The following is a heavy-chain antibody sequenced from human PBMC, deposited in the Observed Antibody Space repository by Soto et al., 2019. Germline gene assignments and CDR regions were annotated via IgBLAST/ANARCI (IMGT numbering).Heavy chain of an antibody. Sequence: GGSLRLSCAASGFTFSSYAMHWVRQAPGKGLEWVAVISYDGSNKYYADSVKGRFTISRDNSKNTLYLQMNSLKIEDTAVYYCITATTVVTFGHHYWGQGTLVTVSX. CDR3: ITATTVVTFGHHY. D-gene: IGHD4-4*01. CDR1: GFTFSSYA. V-gene: IGHV3-30-3*01. CDR2: ISYDGSNK. J-gene: IGHJ4*02.